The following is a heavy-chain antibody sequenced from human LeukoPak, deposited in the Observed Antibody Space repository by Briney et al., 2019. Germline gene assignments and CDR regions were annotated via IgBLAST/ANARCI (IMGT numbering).Heavy chain of an antibody. CDR1: GFTFSTYW. CDR3: ARRAGAYSHPYDY. CDR2: IKQDGSEK. D-gene: IGHD4/OR15-4a*01. V-gene: IGHV3-7*03. J-gene: IGHJ4*02. Sequence: GGSLRLSCAASGFTFSTYWMSWVRQAPRKGLEWVANIKQDGSEKYYVDSVKGRFTISRDNAKNSLYLQMNSLRAEDTAVYYCARRAGAYSHPYDYWGQGTLVTVSS.